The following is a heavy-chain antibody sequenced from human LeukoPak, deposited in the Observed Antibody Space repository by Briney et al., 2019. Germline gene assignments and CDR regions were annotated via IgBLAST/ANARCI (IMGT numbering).Heavy chain of an antibody. Sequence: PSETLSLTCTVSGVSISGYYWSWIRQPPGKGLEWIGEINHSGSTNYNPSLKSRVTISVDTSKNQFSLKLSSVTAADTAVYYCARGAARGPYNWFDPWGQGTLVTVSS. V-gene: IGHV4-34*01. CDR2: INHSGST. J-gene: IGHJ5*02. CDR3: ARGAARGPYNWFDP. D-gene: IGHD6-6*01. CDR1: GVSISGYY.